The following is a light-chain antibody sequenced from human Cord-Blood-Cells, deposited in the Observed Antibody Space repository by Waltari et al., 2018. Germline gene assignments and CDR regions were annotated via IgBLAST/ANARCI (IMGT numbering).Light chain of an antibody. J-gene: IGKJ1*01. V-gene: IGKV1-5*01. CDR3: QQYNSYWT. Sequence: DIKLTLSPSTLSASVGARVPITCRASQSISSWLACYQQKPGKDPKLLIYDASSLESGVPSRFSGSGSGTEFTLTISSLQPDDFATYYCQQYNSYWTFGQGTKVEIK. CDR1: QSISSW. CDR2: DAS.